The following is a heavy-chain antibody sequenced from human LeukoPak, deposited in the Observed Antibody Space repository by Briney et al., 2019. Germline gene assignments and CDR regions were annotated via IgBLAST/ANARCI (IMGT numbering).Heavy chain of an antibody. CDR1: GFTFSSYW. Sequence: GGSLGLSCAASGFTFSSYWMHWVRQAPGKGLVWVSRINSDGGSTSYADSVKGRFTISRDNAKNTLDLQMNSLRAEDTAVYYCARSRGLLLPDYWGQGTLVTVSS. J-gene: IGHJ4*02. D-gene: IGHD3-3*01. V-gene: IGHV3-74*01. CDR2: INSDGGST. CDR3: ARSRGLLLPDY.